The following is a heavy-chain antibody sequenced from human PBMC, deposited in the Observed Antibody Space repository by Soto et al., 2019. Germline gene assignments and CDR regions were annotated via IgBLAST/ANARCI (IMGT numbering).Heavy chain of an antibody. CDR1: GFTFRSYS. CDR2: ISSNSDYI. Sequence: GGSLRLSCAASGFTFRSYSMNWVRQAPGKGLEWVSSISSNSDYIYYADSVKGRFTISRDNAKNSLYLQMNSLRAEDTAVYYCARDRSGSYYYFEYWGQGALVTVSS. D-gene: IGHD1-26*01. J-gene: IGHJ4*02. CDR3: ARDRSGSYYYFEY. V-gene: IGHV3-21*01.